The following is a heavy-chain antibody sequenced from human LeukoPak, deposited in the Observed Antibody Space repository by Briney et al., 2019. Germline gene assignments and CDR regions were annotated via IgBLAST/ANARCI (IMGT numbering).Heavy chain of an antibody. CDR2: INHSGST. CDR3: AREVQAAGRGFDP. CDR1: GGSFSGYY. J-gene: IGHJ5*02. V-gene: IGHV4-34*01. D-gene: IGHD6-13*01. Sequence: PSETLSLTCAVYGGSFSGYYWSWIRQPPGKRLEWIGEINHSGSTNYNPSLMSRVTISVDTSKNQFSLKLSSVTAADTAVYYCAREVQAAGRGFDPWGQGTLVTVCS.